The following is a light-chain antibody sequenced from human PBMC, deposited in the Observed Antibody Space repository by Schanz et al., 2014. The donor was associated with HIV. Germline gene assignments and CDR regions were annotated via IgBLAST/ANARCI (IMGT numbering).Light chain of an antibody. Sequence: EIVLTQSPGTLSLSPGERATLSCRASQSVSSSYLAWYQQKPGQAPRLLIYGASSRATGIPGRFSGSGSGTDFTLTISGLEPEDFAVYYCQQRSNYITFGQGTRLEIK. V-gene: IGKV3D-20*02. CDR1: QSVSSSY. CDR3: QQRSNYIT. J-gene: IGKJ5*01. CDR2: GAS.